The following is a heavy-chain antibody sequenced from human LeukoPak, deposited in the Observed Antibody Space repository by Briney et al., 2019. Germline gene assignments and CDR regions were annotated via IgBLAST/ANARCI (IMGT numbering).Heavy chain of an antibody. Sequence: SETLSLTCTVSGGSISSSSYYWGWIRQPPGKGLEWIGSIYYSGSTYYNPSLKSRVTISVDTSKNQFSLKLSSVTAADTAVYYCARAPSGSYPYFDYWGQRTLVTVSS. D-gene: IGHD1-26*01. CDR1: GGSISSSSYY. CDR3: ARAPSGSYPYFDY. CDR2: IYYSGST. V-gene: IGHV4-39*07. J-gene: IGHJ4*02.